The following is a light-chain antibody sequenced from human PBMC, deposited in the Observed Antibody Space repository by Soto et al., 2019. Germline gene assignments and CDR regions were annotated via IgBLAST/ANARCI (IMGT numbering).Light chain of an antibody. CDR1: KSMTTK. J-gene: IGKJ1*01. Sequence: EILMTQSPATLSVSPGEVFTLXXRASKSMTTKLAWYQQKPGQAPRXVIHGAFNRATGIPARFSGSGARTEFTLTISTLQSEDFAVYYCQQYNNWPWTFGQGTKVDIK. V-gene: IGKV3-15*01. CDR3: QQYNNWPWT. CDR2: GAF.